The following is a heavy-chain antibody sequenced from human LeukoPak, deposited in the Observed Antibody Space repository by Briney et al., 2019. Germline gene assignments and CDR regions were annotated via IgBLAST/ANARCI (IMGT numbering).Heavy chain of an antibody. V-gene: IGHV3-23*01. CDR3: AKHKYDFWSGYLYYFDY. D-gene: IGHD3-3*01. CDR1: GFSFSSYW. J-gene: IGHJ4*02. Sequence: GGSLRLSCAASGFSFSSYWVSWVRQAPGKGLEWVSGVSGSGDTTYYADSVKGRFTISRDDSKNTLYLQMNSLRAEDTAVYYCAKHKYDFWSGYLYYFDYWGQGTLVTVSS. CDR2: VSGSGDTT.